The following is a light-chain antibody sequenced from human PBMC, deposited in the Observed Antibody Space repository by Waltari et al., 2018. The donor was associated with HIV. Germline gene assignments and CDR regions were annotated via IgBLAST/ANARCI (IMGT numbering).Light chain of an antibody. CDR3: QQYGDSPPVT. Sequence: EIVLTQSPGTLSLSPGERAALFCRASQSVTSNYLAWYQQKPGQAPRLMIYGAFKRATAIPDRYGGRESGTDFALAITGLEHEDFAVCYWQQYGDSPPVTFGQGTRV. V-gene: IGKV3-20*01. CDR2: GAF. J-gene: IGKJ5*01. CDR1: QSVTSNY.